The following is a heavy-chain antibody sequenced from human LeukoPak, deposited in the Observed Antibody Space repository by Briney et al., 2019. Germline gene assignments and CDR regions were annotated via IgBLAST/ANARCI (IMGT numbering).Heavy chain of an antibody. D-gene: IGHD4-17*01. CDR2: IIPIFGTA. J-gene: IGHJ4*02. CDR3: ARDMRYGDYSN. CDR1: GGTFSSYA. Sequence: AVTVSFKASGGTFSSYAISWVRQAPGQGLEWMGGIIPIFGTANYAQKFQGRVTITADESTSTAYMELSSLRSEDTAVYYCARDMRYGDYSNWGQGTLVTVSS. V-gene: IGHV1-69*01.